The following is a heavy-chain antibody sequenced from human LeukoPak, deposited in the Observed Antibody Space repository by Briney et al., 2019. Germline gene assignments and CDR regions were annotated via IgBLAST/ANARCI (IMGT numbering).Heavy chain of an antibody. D-gene: IGHD3-16*02. J-gene: IGHJ4*02. V-gene: IGHV3-21*01. CDR1: GFTFSSYS. Sequence: PGGSLRLSCAASGFTFSSYSMNWVRQAPGKGLEWVSSISSSSSYIYYADSVKGRFTISRDNAKNPLYLQMNSLRAEDTAVYYCARDTSPNVWGSYRTPSQYFDYWGQGTLVTVSS. CDR3: ARDTSPNVWGSYRTPSQYFDY. CDR2: ISSSSSYI.